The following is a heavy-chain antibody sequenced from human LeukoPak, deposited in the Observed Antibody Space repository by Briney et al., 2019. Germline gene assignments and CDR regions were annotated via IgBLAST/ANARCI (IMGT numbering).Heavy chain of an antibody. Sequence: SETLSLTCTVSGDSISSYYWSWIRQPPGKGLEWIGYIYYSGSTNYNPSLKSRVTISVDTSKNQFSLKLSSVTAADTAVYYWAFGGGGEFDYWGQGTLVTVSS. D-gene: IGHD3-16*01. CDR3: AFGGGGEFDY. CDR1: GDSISSYY. J-gene: IGHJ4*02. CDR2: IYYSGST. V-gene: IGHV4-59*08.